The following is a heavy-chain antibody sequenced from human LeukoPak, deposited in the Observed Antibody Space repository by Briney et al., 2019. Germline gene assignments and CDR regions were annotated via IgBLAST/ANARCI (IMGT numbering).Heavy chain of an antibody. CDR1: GYTFSGYY. D-gene: IGHD5-18*01. Sequence: GASAKVSCKASGYTFSGYYLHWVRQAPGQGLEWMGHIDPNSGGTKYAQKFQGRVTMTRDTSTTSAYMELSSLIFDDTAVHYCARDLGYGYGSVWHKYFDYWGHGTLVTVSS. CDR3: ARDLGYGYGSVWHKYFDY. CDR2: IDPNSGGT. V-gene: IGHV1-2*06. J-gene: IGHJ4*01.